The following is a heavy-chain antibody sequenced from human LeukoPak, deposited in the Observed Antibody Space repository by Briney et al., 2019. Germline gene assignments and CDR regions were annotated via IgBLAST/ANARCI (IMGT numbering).Heavy chain of an antibody. J-gene: IGHJ5*02. CDR1: GGSISSYY. CDR2: INHSGST. Sequence: SETLSLTCTVSGGSISSYYWSWIRQPPGKGLEWIGEINHSGSTNYNPSLKSRVTISVDTSKNQFSLKLSSVTAADTAVYYCARGKYSSSWYGSLTPFDPWGQGTLVTVSS. CDR3: ARGKYSSSWYGSLTPFDP. D-gene: IGHD6-13*01. V-gene: IGHV4-34*01.